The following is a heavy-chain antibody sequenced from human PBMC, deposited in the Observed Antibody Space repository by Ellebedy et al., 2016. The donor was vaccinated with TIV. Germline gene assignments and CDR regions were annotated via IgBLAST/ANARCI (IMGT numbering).Heavy chain of an antibody. Sequence: GESLKISCAASGFTFSSYGMHWVRRAPGKGLEWVAVIWYDGSNKYYADSVKGRFTISRDNSKNTLYLQMNSLRAEDTAVYYCARDIYDSSGNWYFDLWGRGTLVTVSS. CDR2: IWYDGSNK. CDR1: GFTFSSYG. V-gene: IGHV3-33*01. D-gene: IGHD3-22*01. CDR3: ARDIYDSSGNWYFDL. J-gene: IGHJ2*01.